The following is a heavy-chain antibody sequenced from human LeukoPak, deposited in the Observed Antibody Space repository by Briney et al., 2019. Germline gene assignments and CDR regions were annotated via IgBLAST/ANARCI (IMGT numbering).Heavy chain of an antibody. CDR3: ARGRRGYSYGRGNEYYYYYYYMDV. CDR1: GFTFSSYW. J-gene: IGHJ6*03. CDR2: IKKDGSEK. V-gene: IGHV3-7*04. Sequence: GGSLRLSCAASGFTFSSYWMSWVRQAPGKGLEWVANIKKDGSEKYYVDSVKGRFTISRDNAKTSLYLQMNSLRAEDTAVYYCARGRRGYSYGRGNEYYYYYYYMDVWGKGTTVTVSS. D-gene: IGHD5-18*01.